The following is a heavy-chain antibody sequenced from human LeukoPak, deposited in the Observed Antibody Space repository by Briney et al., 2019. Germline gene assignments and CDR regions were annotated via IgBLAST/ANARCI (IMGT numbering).Heavy chain of an antibody. J-gene: IGHJ5*02. CDR3: TTGSLIDP. CDR1: GFTFIYAW. V-gene: IGHV3-15*01. Sequence: PGGSLRLSCTASGFTFIYAWMSWVRQPPGKGLEWVGRIKSKTDGGTTDYSAPVKGRFTISRDDSKNTLYLQMNSLKTEDTAVYYCTTGSLIDPWGQGTLVTVSS. CDR2: IKSKTDGGTT.